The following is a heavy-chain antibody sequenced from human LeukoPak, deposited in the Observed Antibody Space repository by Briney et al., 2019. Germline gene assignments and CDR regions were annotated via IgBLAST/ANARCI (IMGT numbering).Heavy chain of an antibody. D-gene: IGHD6-13*01. J-gene: IGHJ4*02. CDR2: MNPNSGNT. CDR3: ARGVAAAGYDLLEYYFDY. Sequence: ASVKVSCKASGYAFASYDINWVRQATGQGLEWMGWMNPNSGNTGYAQKFQGGVTMTRNTSISTAYMELSSLRSEDTAVYYCARGVAAAGYDLLEYYFDYWGQGTLVTVSS. V-gene: IGHV1-8*01. CDR1: GYAFASYD.